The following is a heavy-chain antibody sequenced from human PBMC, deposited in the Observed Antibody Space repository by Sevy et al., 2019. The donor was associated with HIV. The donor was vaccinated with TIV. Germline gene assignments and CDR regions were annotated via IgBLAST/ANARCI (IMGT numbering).Heavy chain of an antibody. CDR2: IYTSGST. V-gene: IGHV4-4*07. CDR1: AGSISSYY. D-gene: IGHD6-19*01. J-gene: IGHJ4*02. CDR3: ARLHGAGTVFFFDY. Sequence: SETLSLTCTVSAGSISSYYWSWIRQPAGKGLEWIGRIYTSGSTNYNPSLKSRVTMSVDTSKNQFSLKLSSVTAADTAVYYCARLHGAGTVFFFDYWGQGTLVTVSS.